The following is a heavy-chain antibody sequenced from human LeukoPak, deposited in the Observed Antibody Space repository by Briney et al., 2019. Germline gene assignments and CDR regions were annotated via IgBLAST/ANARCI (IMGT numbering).Heavy chain of an antibody. CDR1: GGSISSGSYY. CDR3: ARGFSSSWYWFDP. D-gene: IGHD6-13*01. CDR2: INTSGSI. Sequence: SETLSLTCTVSGGSISSGSYYWSWIRQPAGKGVEWIGRINTSGSINYNPSLKSRVTISVDTSKNQFSLKLSSVTAADTAVYYCARGFSSSWYWFDPWGQGTLVTVSS. V-gene: IGHV4-61*02. J-gene: IGHJ5*02.